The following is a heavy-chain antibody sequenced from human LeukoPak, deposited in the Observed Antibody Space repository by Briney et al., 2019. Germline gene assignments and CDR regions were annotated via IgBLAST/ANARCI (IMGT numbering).Heavy chain of an antibody. CDR3: ARFRSNYYGSGSYYRPYYYYGMDV. CDR1: GFTVSSNY. Sequence: GGSLRLSCAASGFTVSSNYMSWVRQAPGKGLEWVSVIYSGGGTYYADSVKGRFAISRHNSKNTLYLQMNSLRAEDTAVYYCARFRSNYYGSGSYYRPYYYYGMDVWGQGTTVTVSS. V-gene: IGHV3-53*04. J-gene: IGHJ6*02. D-gene: IGHD3-10*01. CDR2: IYSGGGT.